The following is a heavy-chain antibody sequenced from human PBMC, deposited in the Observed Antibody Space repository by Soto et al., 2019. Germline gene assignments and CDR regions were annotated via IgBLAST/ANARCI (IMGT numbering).Heavy chain of an antibody. CDR1: GYTFTTYD. Sequence: QVQVVQSGAEVKKPGASVKVSCKVSGYTFTTYDINWVRQAPGQGLEWMGWMNPETGDTGYGQQFQGRVTLSRNTSITTAYLELTNLRFEDTAVYYCASGVRGTPWGQGTLVTVSA. V-gene: IGHV1-8*01. J-gene: IGHJ5*02. CDR2: MNPETGDT. CDR3: ASGVRGTP. D-gene: IGHD1-26*01.